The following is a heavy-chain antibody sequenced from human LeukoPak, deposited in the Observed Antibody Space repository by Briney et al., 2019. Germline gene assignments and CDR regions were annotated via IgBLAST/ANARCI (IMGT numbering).Heavy chain of an antibody. CDR3: ARRSSGNWYFDL. J-gene: IGHJ2*01. CDR2: IYYSGST. V-gene: IGHV4-59*08. D-gene: IGHD1-14*01. CDR1: GGSISTYY. Sequence: SETLSLTCTVSGGSISTYYWSWIRQPPGKGLEWIGYIYYSGSTNYNPSLNSRVTISVDTSKNQFSLRLSSVTAADTAVYYCARRSSGNWYFDLWGRGTLVTVSP.